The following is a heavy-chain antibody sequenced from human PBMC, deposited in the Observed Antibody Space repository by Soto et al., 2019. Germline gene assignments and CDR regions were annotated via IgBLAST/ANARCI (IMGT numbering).Heavy chain of an antibody. V-gene: IGHV1-8*01. CDR2: MNPNSGNT. CDR3: ARGFPRHDYGDRVEYFQH. Sequence: QVQLVQSGAEVKKPGASVKVSCKASGYTFTSYDINWVRQATGQGLEWIGWMNPNSGNTGYAQKFQGRVTMTRNTSISTDYMELSSLRSEDTAVYYCARGFPRHDYGDRVEYFQHWGQGTLVTVSS. CDR1: GYTFTSYD. D-gene: IGHD4-17*01. J-gene: IGHJ1*01.